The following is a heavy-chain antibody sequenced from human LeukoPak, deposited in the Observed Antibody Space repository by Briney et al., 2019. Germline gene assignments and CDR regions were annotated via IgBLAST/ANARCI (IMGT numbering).Heavy chain of an antibody. CDR3: ARGPPDFYNSGSYYNGYNWFDS. J-gene: IGHJ5*01. D-gene: IGHD3-10*01. V-gene: IGHV4-59*01. CDR1: SGTISDSY. Sequence: SETLSLTCTVSSGTISDSYWNWIRQPPGKGLEWMGYIYYSGSTNYNPSLKSRVTISLDTSKNQLSLKLTSVTAADTAVYYCARGPPDFYNSGSYYNGYNWFDSWGQGTLVTVSS. CDR2: IYYSGST.